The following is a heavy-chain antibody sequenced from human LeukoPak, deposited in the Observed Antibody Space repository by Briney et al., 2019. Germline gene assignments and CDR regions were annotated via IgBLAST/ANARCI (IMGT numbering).Heavy chain of an antibody. V-gene: IGHV4-38-2*02. CDR1: GYSISSGYY. CDR2: IYHSGST. CDR3: AREEYGSGSTDY. D-gene: IGHD3-10*01. J-gene: IGHJ4*02. Sequence: SETLSLTCAVSGYSISSGYYWGWIRPPPGKGLEWIGSIYHSGSTYYNPSLKSRVTISVDTSKNQFSLKLSSVTAADTAVYYCAREEYGSGSTDYWGQGTLVTVSS.